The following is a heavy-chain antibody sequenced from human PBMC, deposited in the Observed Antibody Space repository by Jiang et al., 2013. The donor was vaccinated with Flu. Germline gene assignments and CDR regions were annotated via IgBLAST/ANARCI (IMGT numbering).Heavy chain of an antibody. CDR3: ARLDWGVDAFDI. CDR2: IHYSGST. V-gene: IGHV4-59*08. D-gene: IGHD7-27*01. J-gene: IGHJ3*02. Sequence: GKGLEYIGYIHYSGSTNYNPSLKSRVTMSVDTSKSQVSLKVTSVTAADTAVYYCARLDWGVDAFDIWGQGTMIIVSS.